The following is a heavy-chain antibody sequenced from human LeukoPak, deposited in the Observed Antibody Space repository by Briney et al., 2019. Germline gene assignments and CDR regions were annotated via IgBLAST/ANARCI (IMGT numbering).Heavy chain of an antibody. D-gene: IGHD6-6*01. J-gene: IGHJ4*02. CDR1: GYTFNTHS. V-gene: IGHV7-4-1*02. CDR2: INADTGKP. Sequence: GASVKVSCKASGYTFNTHSITWVRQAPGQGLEWLGWINADTGKPTYAQDFTGRFVFSLDTSVRTTYLQISSLKAGDTAVFYCARDKFGYSSPSFDYWGQGTLVTVSS. CDR3: ARDKFGYSSPSFDY.